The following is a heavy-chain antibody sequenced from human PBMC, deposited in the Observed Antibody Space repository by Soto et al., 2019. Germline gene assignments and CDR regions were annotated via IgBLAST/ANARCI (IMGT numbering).Heavy chain of an antibody. CDR3: ARGWRASINNDY. CDR2: IYSGGST. D-gene: IGHD3-3*02. CDR1: GFTVSSNY. Sequence: EVQLVESGGGLVQPGGSLRLSCAASGFTVSSNYMSWVRQAPGKGREWVSVIYSGGSTYYADSVKGRFTISRDNSKNTLYLQMNSLRAEDTAVYYCARGWRASINNDYWGQGTLVTVSS. J-gene: IGHJ4*02. V-gene: IGHV3-66*01.